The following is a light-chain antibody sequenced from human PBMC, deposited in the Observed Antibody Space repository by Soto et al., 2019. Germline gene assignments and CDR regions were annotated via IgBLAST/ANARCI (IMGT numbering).Light chain of an antibody. V-gene: IGKV1-39*01. CDR1: QSISRY. Sequence: DIQMTQSPSSLSASVGDRVTITCRASQSISRYLNWYQQKPGKAPKLLIYAASSLQSGVPSRFSGSGSVTDLTLTISSLQPEYFATYYCQQSYRNPTFGGGTKVAIK. CDR3: QQSYRNPT. J-gene: IGKJ4*01. CDR2: AAS.